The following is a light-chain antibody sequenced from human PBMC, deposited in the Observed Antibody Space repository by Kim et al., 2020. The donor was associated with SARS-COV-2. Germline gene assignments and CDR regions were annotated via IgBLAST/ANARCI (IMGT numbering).Light chain of an antibody. J-gene: IGKJ5*01. Sequence: DVQMTQSPSAMSASVGDRVTITCRASQGINNYLAWFQQKSETVPKRLIYAASKLDGGVPSRFSGTRSGTEFTLTISSLQPEDCANYYWLQHYTSPITFGQGTRLEIK. V-gene: IGKV1-17*03. CDR3: LQHYTSPIT. CDR1: QGINNY. CDR2: AAS.